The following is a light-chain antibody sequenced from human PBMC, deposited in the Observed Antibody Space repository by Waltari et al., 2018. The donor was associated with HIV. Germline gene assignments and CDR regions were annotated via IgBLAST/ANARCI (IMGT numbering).Light chain of an antibody. CDR1: SGKIATNY. V-gene: IGLV6-57*01. CDR2: EDN. CDR3: HSYDRSNLWV. Sequence: NFMLTQPPSVSSSPGKTVTISCTRTSGKIATNYVQWFQQRPGSPPTVLIFEDNEKLPGVPDRFSGSIDSSSNSASLTISGLQAEDEAEYYCHSYDRSNLWVFGGGTKLTVL. J-gene: IGLJ3*02.